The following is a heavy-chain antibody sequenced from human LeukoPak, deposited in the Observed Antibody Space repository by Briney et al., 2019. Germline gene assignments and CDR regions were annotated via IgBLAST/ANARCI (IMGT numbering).Heavy chain of an antibody. D-gene: IGHD2-21*01. V-gene: IGHV3-15*01. CDR2: IKSKTDGGTT. CDR1: GFTFSSYA. CDR3: TTEACRGDNCYFDY. J-gene: IGHJ4*03. Sequence: PGGSLRLSCAASGFTFSSYAMSWVRQAPGKGLEWVGLIKSKTDGGTTDHTAPVKGRFTISRDDSKNTLYLQMNSLKTEDTAVYYCTTEACRGDNCYFDYWGQGTLVTVSS.